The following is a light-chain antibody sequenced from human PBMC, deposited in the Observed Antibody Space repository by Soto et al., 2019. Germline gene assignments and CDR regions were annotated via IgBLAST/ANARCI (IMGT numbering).Light chain of an antibody. V-gene: IGLV2-8*01. CDR1: SSDVGGYNY. Sequence: QSALTQPASVSGSPGQSITISCTGTSSDVGGYNYVSWYQQHPGKAPKLMIYEVTKRPSGVPDRLSGSKSGNTASLTVSGLQAEDEADYYCSSYAGSRYVFGTGTKLTVL. CDR3: SSYAGSRYV. J-gene: IGLJ1*01. CDR2: EVT.